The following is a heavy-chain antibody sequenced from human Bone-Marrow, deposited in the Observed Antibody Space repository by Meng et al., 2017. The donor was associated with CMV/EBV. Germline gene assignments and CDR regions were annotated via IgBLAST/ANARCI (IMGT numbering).Heavy chain of an antibody. D-gene: IGHD3-3*01. CDR1: GFTFSSYA. CDR3: ARDGTYYDFWSGYYAPMPYYYYGMDV. V-gene: IGHV3-21*01. Sequence: GESLKISCAASGFTFSSYAMSWVRQAPGKGLEWVSSISSSSSYIYYADSVKGRFTISRDNAKNSLYLQMNSLRAEDTAVYYCARDGTYYDFWSGYYAPMPYYYYGMDVWGQGTTVTVSS. CDR2: ISSSSSYI. J-gene: IGHJ6*02.